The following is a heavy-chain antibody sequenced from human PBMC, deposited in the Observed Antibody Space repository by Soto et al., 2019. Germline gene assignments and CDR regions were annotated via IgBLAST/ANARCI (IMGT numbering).Heavy chain of an antibody. CDR2: IYPGDSDT. D-gene: IGHD2-15*01. J-gene: IGHJ6*03. Sequence: GESLKISCKGSGYSFTSYWIGWVRQMPGKGLEWMGIIYPGDSDTRYSPSFQGQVTISADKSISTAYLQWSSLKASDTAMYYCARVGYCSGGSCFHYYYMDVWGKGTTVTVSS. V-gene: IGHV5-51*01. CDR3: ARVGYCSGGSCFHYYYMDV. CDR1: GYSFTSYW.